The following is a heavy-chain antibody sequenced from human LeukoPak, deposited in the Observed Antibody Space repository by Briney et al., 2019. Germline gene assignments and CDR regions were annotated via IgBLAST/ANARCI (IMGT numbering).Heavy chain of an antibody. V-gene: IGHV1-69*04. CDR2: IIPILGIA. D-gene: IGHD5-24*01. CDR1: GGTLSSYA. Sequence: SVKVSCKASGGTLSSYAISWVRQAPGQGLEWMGRIIPILGIANYAQKFQGRVTITADKSTSTAYMELSSLRSEDTAVYYCARERSRDGYNDAFDIWGQGTMVTVSS. CDR3: ARERSRDGYNDAFDI. J-gene: IGHJ3*02.